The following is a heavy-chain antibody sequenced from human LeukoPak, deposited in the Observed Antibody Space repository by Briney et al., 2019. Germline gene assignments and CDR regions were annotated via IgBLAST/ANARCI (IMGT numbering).Heavy chain of an antibody. V-gene: IGHV3-23*01. J-gene: IGHJ5*02. D-gene: IGHD3-22*01. Sequence: GGSLRLSCAASRFIFNNYGLIWVRPAPGQGLEWGSAISSDGGGTQYAAFVEARFTISRDNSKYTLFLQMSSLRAEDTALYYCAKGSSGNFADLWGQGTLVTVSS. CDR1: RFIFNNYG. CDR3: AKGSSGNFADL. CDR2: ISSDGGGT.